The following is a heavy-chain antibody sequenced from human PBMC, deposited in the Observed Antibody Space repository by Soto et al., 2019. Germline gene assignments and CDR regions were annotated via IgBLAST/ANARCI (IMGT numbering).Heavy chain of an antibody. J-gene: IGHJ6*02. V-gene: IGHV4-4*07. D-gene: IGHD3-22*01. Sequence: SETLSLTCTVSGGSISSYYWSWIRQPAGKGLGWIGRIYTSGSTNYNPSLKSRVTMSVDTSKNQFSLKLSSVTAADTAVYYCSGTSLPIVMGYYYGMDVWGQGTTVTVSS. CDR1: GGSISSYY. CDR2: IYTSGST. CDR3: SGTSLPIVMGYYYGMDV.